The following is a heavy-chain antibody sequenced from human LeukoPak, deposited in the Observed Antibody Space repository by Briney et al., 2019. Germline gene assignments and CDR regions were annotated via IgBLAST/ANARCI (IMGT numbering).Heavy chain of an antibody. CDR2: IIPIFGTA. D-gene: IGHD3-3*01. Sequence: ASVKVSCKASGGTFSSYAISWVRQAPGQGLEWMGGIIPIFGTANYAQKFQGRVTIITDESTSTAYMELSSLRSKDTAVYYCARAAGQFFAFDYWGQGTLVTVSS. J-gene: IGHJ4*02. CDR1: GGTFSSYA. V-gene: IGHV1-69*05. CDR3: ARAAGQFFAFDY.